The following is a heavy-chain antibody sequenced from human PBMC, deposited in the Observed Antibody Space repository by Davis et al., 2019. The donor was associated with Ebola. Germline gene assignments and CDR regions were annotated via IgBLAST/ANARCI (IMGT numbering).Heavy chain of an antibody. J-gene: IGHJ6*04. CDR2: ISGSGGST. CDR1: GGSISSYY. CDR3: AKGSVTIFGVAPDYYGMDV. V-gene: IGHV3-23*01. D-gene: IGHD3-3*01. Sequence: ETLSLTCTVSGGSISSYYWSWIRQPPGKGLEWVSAISGSGGSTYYADSVKGRFTISRDNSKNTLYLQMNSLRAEDTAVYYCAKGSVTIFGVAPDYYGMDVWGKGTTVTVSS.